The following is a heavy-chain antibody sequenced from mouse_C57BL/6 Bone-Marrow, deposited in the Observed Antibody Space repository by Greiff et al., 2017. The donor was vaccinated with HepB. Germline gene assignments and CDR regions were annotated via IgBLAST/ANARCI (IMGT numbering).Heavy chain of an antibody. Sequence: QVQLQQPGAELVMPGASVKLSCKASGYTFTSYWMHWVKQRPGQGLEWIGEIDPSDSYTNYHQKFKGKSTLTVDKSSSTAYMQLSSLTSEDSAVYYCAIYYSNFPWFAYWGQGTLVTVSA. CDR3: AIYYSNFPWFAY. V-gene: IGHV1-69*01. CDR1: GYTFTSYW. J-gene: IGHJ3*01. D-gene: IGHD2-5*01. CDR2: IDPSDSYT.